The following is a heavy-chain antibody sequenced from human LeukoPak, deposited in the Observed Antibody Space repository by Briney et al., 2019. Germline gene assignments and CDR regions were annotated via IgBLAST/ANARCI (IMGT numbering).Heavy chain of an antibody. J-gene: IGHJ3*02. Sequence: ASVTVSCKASGFTFTSSATQWVRQARGQRGEWIGWIVVGSGNTNYAQNFQGRVTLNRDTSTSTVYMEVSSLRSEDTAIYYCARIRDGYNDAYDIWGQGTVVTVPS. V-gene: IGHV1-58*02. CDR2: IVVGSGNT. CDR3: ARIRDGYNDAYDI. D-gene: IGHD5-24*01. CDR1: GFTFTSSA.